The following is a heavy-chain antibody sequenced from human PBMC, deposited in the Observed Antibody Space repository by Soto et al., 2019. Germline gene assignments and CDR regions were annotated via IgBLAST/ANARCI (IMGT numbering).Heavy chain of an antibody. CDR2: IVPVFGRP. V-gene: IGHV1-69*13. J-gene: IGHJ4*02. CDR3: AREGSGYNF. D-gene: IGHD5-12*01. Sequence: SVKVSCKASGGSFSNFGISWVRQAPGQGLEWMGGIVPVFGRPNYAQRFRGRLTITADESTSTGYTELISLRSDDTAVYYCAREGSGYNFWGQGTQVTVSS. CDR1: GGSFSNFG.